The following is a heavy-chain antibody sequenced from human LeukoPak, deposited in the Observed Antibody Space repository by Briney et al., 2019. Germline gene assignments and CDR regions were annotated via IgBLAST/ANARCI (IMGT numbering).Heavy chain of an antibody. Sequence: GGFLRLSCAASGFTFSSYGMHWVRQAPGKGLEWVAVISYDGSNKYYADSVKGRFTISRDNSKNTLYLQMNSLGAEDTAVYYCANNWNYLDYWGQGTLVTASS. V-gene: IGHV3-30*18. J-gene: IGHJ4*02. D-gene: IGHD1-20*01. CDR2: ISYDGSNK. CDR3: ANNWNYLDY. CDR1: GFTFSSYG.